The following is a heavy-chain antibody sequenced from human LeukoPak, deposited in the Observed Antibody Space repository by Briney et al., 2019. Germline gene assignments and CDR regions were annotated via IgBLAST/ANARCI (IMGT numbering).Heavy chain of an antibody. CDR1: GYTFTSYD. D-gene: IGHD2-2*01. J-gene: IGHJ6*02. V-gene: IGHV1-8*01. Sequence: ASVKVSCKASGYTFTSYDTNWVRQATGQGLEWMGWMNPNSGNTGYAQKFQGRVTMTRNTSISTAYMELGSLRSEDTAVYYCARSLCSSTSCYWVGYYYGMDVWGQGTTVTVSS. CDR2: MNPNSGNT. CDR3: ARSLCSSTSCYWVGYYYGMDV.